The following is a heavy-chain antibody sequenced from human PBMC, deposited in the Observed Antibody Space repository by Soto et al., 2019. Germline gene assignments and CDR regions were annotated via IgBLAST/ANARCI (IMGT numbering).Heavy chain of an antibody. D-gene: IGHD2-2*01. Sequence: WASVKVSCKASGYTFTSYDINWVRQATGQGLEWMGWMNPNSGNTGYAQKFQGRVSMTTDTSTTTAYMELRSLRSDDTAVYYCARVVPGAEAWFGPWGQGTLVTVSS. J-gene: IGHJ5*02. CDR2: MNPNSGNT. CDR1: GYTFTSYD. V-gene: IGHV1-8*01. CDR3: ARVVPGAEAWFGP.